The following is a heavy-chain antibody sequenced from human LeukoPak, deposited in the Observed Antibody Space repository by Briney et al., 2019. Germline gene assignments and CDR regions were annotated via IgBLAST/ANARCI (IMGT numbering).Heavy chain of an antibody. Sequence: GGSLRLSCAASGFTFSDYYMSWIRQAPGKGLEWVSYISSSSSYTNYADSVKGRFTTSRDNAKNSLYLQMNSLRAEDTAVYYCARAGEVVVAATDYWGQGTLVTVSS. CDR2: ISSSSSYT. D-gene: IGHD2-15*01. V-gene: IGHV3-11*06. J-gene: IGHJ4*02. CDR3: ARAGEVVVAATDY. CDR1: GFTFSDYY.